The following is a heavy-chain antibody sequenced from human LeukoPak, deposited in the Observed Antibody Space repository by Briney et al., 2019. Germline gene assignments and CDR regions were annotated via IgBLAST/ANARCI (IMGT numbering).Heavy chain of an antibody. CDR3: ATYGRGF. J-gene: IGHJ4*02. Sequence: LETLSLTCTVSGGSISSYYWSWIRQPPGKGLEWIGYIYYSGSTNYNPSLKSRVTISVDTSKNQFSLKLSSVTAADTAVYYCATYGRGFWGQGTLVTVSS. CDR2: IYYSGST. D-gene: IGHD3-10*02. V-gene: IGHV4-59*08. CDR1: GGSISSYY.